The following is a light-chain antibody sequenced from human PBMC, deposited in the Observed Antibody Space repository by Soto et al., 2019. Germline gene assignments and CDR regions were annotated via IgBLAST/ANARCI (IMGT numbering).Light chain of an antibody. CDR2: LGS. J-gene: IGKJ4*01. V-gene: IGKV2-28*01. CDR1: QSLLHSNGYNY. Sequence: DIVMTQSPLSLPVTPGEPASISCRSSQSLLHSNGYNYLDWYLQKPGQSPQLLIYLGSNRASGVPDRFSGSGSGTDCTLKISRVEAEDVGVYYCMQAIQNPLTFGGGTKVEIK. CDR3: MQAIQNPLT.